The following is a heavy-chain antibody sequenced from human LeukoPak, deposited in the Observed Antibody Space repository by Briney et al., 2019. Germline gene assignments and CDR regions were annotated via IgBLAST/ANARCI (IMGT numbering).Heavy chain of an antibody. Sequence: PQASVKVSCKASGYTFSAYALHWVRQAPGQRFEWMGWIDADSGDTRYSQKFQGRVTFTRDTSASTVYMELRSLRSEDTAVYYCTRGSTSDSPLDYWGQETLVTISS. J-gene: IGHJ4*02. CDR2: IDADSGDT. D-gene: IGHD2-21*02. CDR1: GYTFSAYA. CDR3: TRGSTSDSPLDY. V-gene: IGHV1-3*01.